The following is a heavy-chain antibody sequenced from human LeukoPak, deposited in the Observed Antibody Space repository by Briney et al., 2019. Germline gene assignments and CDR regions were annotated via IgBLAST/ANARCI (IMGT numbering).Heavy chain of an antibody. CDR3: APPRWGVVVPAARD. CDR2: IRYDGSNK. J-gene: IGHJ4*02. CDR1: GFTFSSYG. V-gene: IGHV3-30*02. D-gene: IGHD2-2*01. Sequence: PGGSLRLSCAASGFTFSSYGMHWVRQAPGKGLKWVAFIRYDGSNKYYADSVKGRFTISRDNSKNTLYLQMNSLRAEDTAVYYCAPPRWGVVVPAARDWGQGTLVTASS.